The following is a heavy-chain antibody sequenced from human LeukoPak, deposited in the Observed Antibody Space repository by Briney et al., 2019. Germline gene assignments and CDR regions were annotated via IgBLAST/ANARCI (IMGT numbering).Heavy chain of an antibody. CDR3: AKAVGDGYNYGAFDI. J-gene: IGHJ3*02. Sequence: GGSLRLSCAASGFTFSSYGQSWVRQAPGKGLEWVSAIAGSSAGTYYAESVKGRFTIYRDTSKNTLYLQMNSLRAEDTAVYYCAKAVGDGYNYGAFDIWGQGTMVTVSS. CDR1: GFTFSSYG. D-gene: IGHD5-24*01. V-gene: IGHV3-23*01. CDR2: IAGSSAGT.